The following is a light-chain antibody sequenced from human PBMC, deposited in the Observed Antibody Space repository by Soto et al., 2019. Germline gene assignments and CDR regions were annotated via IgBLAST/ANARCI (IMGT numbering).Light chain of an antibody. V-gene: IGKV1-39*01. CDR2: AAS. CDR3: QQSYSTPFT. CDR1: QSIISY. J-gene: IGKJ4*01. Sequence: DIQMTQSPSSLSASVGDRVTITCRASQSIISYLNWYQQKPGKAPKLLIYAASSLQSGVPSRFSGSGSGTDFTITISSLQPEDFATYYCQQSYSTPFTFGGGTKVEIK.